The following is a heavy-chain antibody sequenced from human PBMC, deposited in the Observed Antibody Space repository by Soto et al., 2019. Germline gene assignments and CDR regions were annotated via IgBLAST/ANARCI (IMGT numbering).Heavy chain of an antibody. CDR3: AAHGSGTSFYFDY. CDR2: ITSDGSDE. Sequence: GGSLRLSCAASGFSFSKYAMHWAGQAPAKGLEWVAVITSDGSDEFYADSVKGRFAISSDNSKNTLYLQMNSLRAEDTAVYYCAAHGSGTSFYFDYWGQGTLVTVSS. D-gene: IGHD3-10*01. J-gene: IGHJ4*02. CDR1: GFSFSKYA. V-gene: IGHV3-30*09.